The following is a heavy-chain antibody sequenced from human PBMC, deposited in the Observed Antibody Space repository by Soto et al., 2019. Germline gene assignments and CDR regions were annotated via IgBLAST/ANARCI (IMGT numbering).Heavy chain of an antibody. CDR3: AREGLTFGPGAVGGAFDI. J-gene: IGHJ3*02. D-gene: IGHD2-2*01. CDR1: GYTFSNNY. CDR2: IIPSSGKI. V-gene: IGHV1-46*01. Sequence: GASVKVSCKASGYTFSNNYIHWVRQAPGQGLEWMGGIIPSSGKINNAQKFQDRVTITADESANIVYMELSSLRSEDTAIYYCAREGLTFGPGAVGGAFDIWGQGTLVTVSS.